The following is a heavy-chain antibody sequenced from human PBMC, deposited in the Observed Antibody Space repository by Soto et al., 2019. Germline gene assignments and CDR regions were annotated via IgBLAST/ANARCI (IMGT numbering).Heavy chain of an antibody. CDR2: VIPIFRKA. Sequence: QVRLVQSEAEVKKAGSSVKVSCTVSGGTFNSDAVTWVRQAPGQGLEWMGGVIPIFRKANYAQKFQGRATITVDKFTSTIYMELNSLKSEDTAMYYCARCHSDSSGPGYLDSWGQGTLVTV. D-gene: IGHD3-22*01. J-gene: IGHJ4*02. CDR1: GGTFNSDA. V-gene: IGHV1-69*06. CDR3: ARCHSDSSGPGYLDS.